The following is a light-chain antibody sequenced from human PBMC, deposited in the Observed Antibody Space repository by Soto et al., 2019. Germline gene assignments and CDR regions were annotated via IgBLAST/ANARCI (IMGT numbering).Light chain of an antibody. CDR3: HQRSNWPPS. J-gene: IGKJ3*01. CDR1: QSFSSL. V-gene: IGKV3-11*01. CDR2: GAS. Sequence: VLPQSPVTLSLSQGDRATLSCRASQSFSSLLAWYQQKPGQAPRLLVYGASNRATGIPARFSGSGSGTDFTLTISSLEPEDFGVYYCHQRSNWPPSFGPGTTVDVK.